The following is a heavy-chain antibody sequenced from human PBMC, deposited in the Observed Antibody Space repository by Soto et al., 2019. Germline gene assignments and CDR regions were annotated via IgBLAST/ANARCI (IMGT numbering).Heavy chain of an antibody. CDR3: ATSNTTCPGCYS. V-gene: IGHV4-59*01. D-gene: IGHD1-26*01. CDR1: GVSISSGY. Sequence: SETLSLTCIVSGVSISSGYCTWIRQSPGKGLEWIGYISHSGLGHYRASLQSRLTMSVETSKNQFSLNLTSVTAADTAIYYCATSNTTCPGCYSWGQGTLVTV. CDR2: ISHSGLG. J-gene: IGHJ5*02.